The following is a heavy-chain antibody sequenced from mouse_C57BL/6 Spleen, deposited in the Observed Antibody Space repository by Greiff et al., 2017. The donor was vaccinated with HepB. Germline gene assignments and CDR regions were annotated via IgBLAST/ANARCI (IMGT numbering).Heavy chain of an antibody. V-gene: IGHV1-82*01. CDR1: GYAFSSSW. CDR3: ASVTGTGSYYAMDY. CDR2: IYPGDGDT. J-gene: IGHJ4*01. Sequence: QVQLQQSGPELVKPGASVKISCKASGYAFSSSWMNWVKQRPGKGLEWIGRIYPGDGDTNYNGKFKGKATLTADKSSSTAYMQLSSLTSEDSAVSFCASVTGTGSYYAMDYWGQGTSVTVSS. D-gene: IGHD4-1*01.